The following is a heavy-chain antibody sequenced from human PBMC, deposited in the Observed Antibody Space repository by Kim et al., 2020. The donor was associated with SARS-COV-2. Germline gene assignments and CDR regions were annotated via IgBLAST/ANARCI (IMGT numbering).Heavy chain of an antibody. CDR2: ISPSSGAT. Sequence: ASVKVSCKASGYTFTFYYIQWLRQAPGQGLEWLGWISPSSGATKYAQKFQDRITMTRDNSISTAHMELADLTSDDTAVYYCAVLIVVAARDIWGKGTT. CDR1: GYTFTFYY. CDR3: AVLIVVAARDI. J-gene: IGHJ6*03. D-gene: IGHD2-15*01. V-gene: IGHV1-2*02.